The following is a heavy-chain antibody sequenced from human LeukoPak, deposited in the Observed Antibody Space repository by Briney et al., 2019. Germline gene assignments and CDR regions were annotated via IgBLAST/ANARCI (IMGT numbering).Heavy chain of an antibody. CDR1: GFTFSSYS. Sequence: GGSLRLSCAASGFTFSSYSMNWVRQAPGKGLEWVSSISSSSSYIYYADSVKGRFTISRDNAKNSLYLQMNSLRAEDTAVYYCARRFGVRYYYYYMDVWGKGTTVTISS. CDR3: ARRFGVRYYYYYMDV. CDR2: ISSSSSYI. V-gene: IGHV3-21*01. J-gene: IGHJ6*03. D-gene: IGHD3-16*01.